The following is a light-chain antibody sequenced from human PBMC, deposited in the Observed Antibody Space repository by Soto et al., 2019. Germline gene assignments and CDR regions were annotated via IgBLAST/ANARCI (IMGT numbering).Light chain of an antibody. Sequence: EAVLTQSPATLSVFPGERATLSCRASQSVATNLAWYQQRPGQAPRLLIYGAYTRATGVPARFSGSGSGTEFTLTINSLQSEDFAVYYCQQYSNWPRTFGQGTKVDIK. CDR3: QQYSNWPRT. V-gene: IGKV3-15*01. J-gene: IGKJ1*01. CDR1: QSVATN. CDR2: GAY.